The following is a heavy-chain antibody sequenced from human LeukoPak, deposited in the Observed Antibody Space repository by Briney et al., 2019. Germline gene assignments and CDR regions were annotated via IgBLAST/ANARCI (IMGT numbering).Heavy chain of an antibody. D-gene: IGHD3-22*01. CDR2: ISSNGGST. CDR1: GFTFSSYA. CDR3: ARSYYYDSSGYCFDY. V-gene: IGHV3-64*01. Sequence: GGSLRLSCAASGFTFSSYAMHWVRQAPGEGVEYVSAISSNGGSTYYANSVKGRFPISRDNSKNTLYLQMGSLRAEDSAVYYCARSYYYDSSGYCFDYWGQGTLVTVSS. J-gene: IGHJ4*02.